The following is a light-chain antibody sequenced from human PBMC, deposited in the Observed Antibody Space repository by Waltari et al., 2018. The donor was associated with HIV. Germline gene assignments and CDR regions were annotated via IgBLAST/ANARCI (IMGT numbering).Light chain of an antibody. Sequence: HSVLTQPASMSGSLGQSITISCLGSSNDVGGFNYVSWYQQSPDKPPRLVIYDVSKRPSGVSRRFSASKHGSAASLAISGLQPEDKADYYCCSYSSSGTVLFGGGTRLTVL. CDR3: CSYSSSGTVL. CDR1: SNDVGGFNY. J-gene: IGLJ2*01. CDR2: DVS. V-gene: IGLV2-14*03.